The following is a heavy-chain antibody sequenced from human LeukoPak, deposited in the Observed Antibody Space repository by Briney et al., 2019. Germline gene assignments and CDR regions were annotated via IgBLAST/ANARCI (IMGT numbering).Heavy chain of an antibody. Sequence: ASVKVSCKASGYTFTGYYMHWVRQAPGQGLEWKGWINPNSGGTNYAQKFQGRVTMTRDTSISTAYMELSRLRSDDTAVYYCARVRVTTVTYFDYWGQGTLVTVSS. CDR2: INPNSGGT. D-gene: IGHD4-17*01. CDR1: GYTFTGYY. J-gene: IGHJ4*02. V-gene: IGHV1-2*02. CDR3: ARVRVTTVTYFDY.